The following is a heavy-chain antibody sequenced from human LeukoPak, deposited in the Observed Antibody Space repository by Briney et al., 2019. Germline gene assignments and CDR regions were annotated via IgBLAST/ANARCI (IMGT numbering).Heavy chain of an antibody. CDR3: ARSLFDLRGDDY. V-gene: IGHV3-30*01. D-gene: IGHD3-10*02. Sequence: GGSLRLSCAASGFTFSNYATHWVRQAPGKGLEWLTAMSYDGRDEYYADSVKGRFTISRDTSNNTVYLQMNNLRTEDTALYYCARSLFDLRGDDYWGQGTLVTVSS. J-gene: IGHJ4*02. CDR1: GFTFSNYA. CDR2: MSYDGRDE.